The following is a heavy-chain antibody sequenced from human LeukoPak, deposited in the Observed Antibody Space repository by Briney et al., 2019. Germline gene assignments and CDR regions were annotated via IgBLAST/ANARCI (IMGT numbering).Heavy chain of an antibody. CDR1: GYTFTSYC. Sequence: GASVSLSCKASGYTFTSYCMSWVRHAPGQGLEWMGWISAYNGNTNYAQKMQGRVTMTTDTSTSTAYMELRSLRSDDTAVYYCARTVVPAGMFYYYMDVCGKGTTVTVS. CDR2: ISAYNGNT. D-gene: IGHD2-2*01. V-gene: IGHV1-18*01. CDR3: ARTVVPAGMFYYYMDV. J-gene: IGHJ6*03.